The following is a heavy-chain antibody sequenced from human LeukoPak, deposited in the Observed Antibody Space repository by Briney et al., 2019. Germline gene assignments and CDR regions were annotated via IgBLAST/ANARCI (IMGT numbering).Heavy chain of an antibody. Sequence: GESLKISCKGSGYSFTSYWIGWVRQMPGKGLEWMGIIYPGDSDTRYSPSFQGQVTISADKSISTAYLQWSSLKASDTAMYYCARQSRGRITMVRGVIITNNWFDPWGQETLVTVSS. J-gene: IGHJ5*02. CDR3: ARQSRGRITMVRGVIITNNWFDP. D-gene: IGHD3-10*01. V-gene: IGHV5-51*01. CDR1: GYSFTSYW. CDR2: IYPGDSDT.